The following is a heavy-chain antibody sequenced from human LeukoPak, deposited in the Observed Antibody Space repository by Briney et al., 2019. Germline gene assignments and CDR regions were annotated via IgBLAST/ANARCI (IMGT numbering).Heavy chain of an antibody. Sequence: GGSLRLSCAASGFTFSDYYMNWVRQAPGKGLEWVSYISYSGNIINYADSVRGRFTISRDNAKNSLYLQTNSLRAEDTAVYYCARVGPTYYYYYMDVWGKGTTVTVSS. J-gene: IGHJ6*03. CDR3: ARVGPTYYYYYMDV. CDR1: GFTFSDYY. CDR2: ISYSGNII. V-gene: IGHV3-11*04.